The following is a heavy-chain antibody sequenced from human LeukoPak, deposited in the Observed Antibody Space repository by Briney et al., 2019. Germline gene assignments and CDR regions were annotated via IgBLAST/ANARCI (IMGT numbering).Heavy chain of an antibody. Sequence: GGSLRLSCAASEFSVGSNYMTWVRQAPGKGLEWVSLIYSGGSTYYADSVKGRFTISRDNAKNSLYLQMNSLRAEDTAVYYCTRSRFDLDDYYSFMDVWGKGTTVT. V-gene: IGHV3-66*01. J-gene: IGHJ6*03. CDR1: EFSVGSNY. CDR2: IYSGGST. CDR3: TRSRFDLDDYYSFMDV. D-gene: IGHD3-9*01.